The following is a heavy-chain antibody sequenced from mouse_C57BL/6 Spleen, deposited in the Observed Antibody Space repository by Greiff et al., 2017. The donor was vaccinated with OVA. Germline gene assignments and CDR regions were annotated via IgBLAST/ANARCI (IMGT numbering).Heavy chain of an antibody. J-gene: IGHJ4*01. CDR3: ARSAPHAMDY. Sequence: EVQLQQSGPELVKPGASVKLSCKASGYTFTDSYMNWVQQSPGKSLEWIGVINPTNGGPCYNQKFKGTATLTVDNSSSTAYMELRILTSEDSAVYYCARSAPHAMDYWGQGTSVTVSS. CDR1: GYTFTDSY. CDR2: INPTNGGP. V-gene: IGHV1-26*01.